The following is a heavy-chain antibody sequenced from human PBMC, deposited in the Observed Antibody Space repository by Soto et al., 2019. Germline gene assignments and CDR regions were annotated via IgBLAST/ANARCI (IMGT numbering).Heavy chain of an antibody. J-gene: IGHJ5*02. D-gene: IGHD2-2*01. V-gene: IGHV4-31*03. Sequence: QVQLQESGPGLVKPSQTLSLTCTVSGGSISSGGYYWSWIRQHPGKGLEWIGYIYYSGSTYYNPSLKSRVTISVDTSKNQFSLKLSSVTAADTAVYYCARDKGCSSTSCYSRWFDPWGQGTLVTVSS. CDR1: GGSISSGGYY. CDR2: IYYSGST. CDR3: ARDKGCSSTSCYSRWFDP.